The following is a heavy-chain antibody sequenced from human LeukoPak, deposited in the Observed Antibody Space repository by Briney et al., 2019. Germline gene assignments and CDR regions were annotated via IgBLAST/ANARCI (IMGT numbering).Heavy chain of an antibody. J-gene: IGHJ3*02. Sequence: GGPLRLSCAASGFTFSSYWMNWVRQAPGKGLEWVANIKQDGSEKYYVDSVKGRFTICRDNAKNSLYLQMNSLRAEDTAVYYCARVRSGYSQGAFDIWGQGTMVTVSS. CDR1: GFTFSSYW. CDR3: ARVRSGYSQGAFDI. V-gene: IGHV3-7*01. D-gene: IGHD3-22*01. CDR2: IKQDGSEK.